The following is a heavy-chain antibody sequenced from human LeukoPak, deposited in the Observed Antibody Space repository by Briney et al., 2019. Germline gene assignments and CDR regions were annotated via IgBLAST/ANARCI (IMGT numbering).Heavy chain of an antibody. D-gene: IGHD3-22*01. CDR2: FDPEDGET. CDR3: ATGGTHYYDSSGYYDY. CDR1: GYTLTELS. J-gene: IGHJ4*02. V-gene: IGHV1-24*01. Sequence: ASVKVSCKVSGYTLTELSMHWVRQAPGKGLEWMGGFDPEDGETIYAQKFQGRVTMTEDTSTDTAYMELSSLRSEDTAVYYCATGGTHYYDSSGYYDYWGQGTLVTVSS.